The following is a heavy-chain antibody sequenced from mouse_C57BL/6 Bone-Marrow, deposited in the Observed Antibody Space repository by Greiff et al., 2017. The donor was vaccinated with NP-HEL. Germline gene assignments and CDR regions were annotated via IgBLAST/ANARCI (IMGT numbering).Heavy chain of an antibody. Sequence: EVQLQESGPGLVKPSQSLSLTCSVTGYSITSGYYWNWIRQFPGNKLEWMGYISYDGSNNYNPSLKNRISITRDTSKNQFFLKLNSVTTEDTATYYCARDRGFYFDYWGKGTTLTVSS. V-gene: IGHV3-6*01. D-gene: IGHD3-1*01. CDR3: ARDRGFYFDY. J-gene: IGHJ2*01. CDR1: GYSITSGYY. CDR2: ISYDGSN.